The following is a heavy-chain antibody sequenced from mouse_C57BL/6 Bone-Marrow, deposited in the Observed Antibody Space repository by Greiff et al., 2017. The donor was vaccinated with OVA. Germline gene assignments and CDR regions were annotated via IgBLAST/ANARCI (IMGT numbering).Heavy chain of an antibody. J-gene: IGHJ2*01. D-gene: IGHD4-1*01. CDR2: INPYNGGT. CDR3: ASGGTGTGDY. CDR1: GYTFTDYY. Sequence: EVQLQQSGPVLVKPGASVKMSCKASGYTFTDYYMNWVKQSHGKSLEWIGVINPYNGGTSYNQKFKGKATLTVDKSSSTAYMELNSLTSEDSAVYYCASGGTGTGDYWGQGTTLTVSS. V-gene: IGHV1-19*01.